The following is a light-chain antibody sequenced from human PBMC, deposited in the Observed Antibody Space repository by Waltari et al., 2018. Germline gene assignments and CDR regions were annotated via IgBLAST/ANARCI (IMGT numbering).Light chain of an antibody. V-gene: IGLV2-14*03. CDR3: SSYTSSSTQV. CDR2: DVS. CDR1: SSDVGGYNY. Sequence: QSALTQPASVSGSPGQSITISCTGTSSDVGGYNYVPWYQQHPGNAPKLMIYDVSNRPSGVSNRFSGSKSGNTASLTISGLQAEDEADYYCSSYTSSSTQVFGSGTKVTVL. J-gene: IGLJ6*01.